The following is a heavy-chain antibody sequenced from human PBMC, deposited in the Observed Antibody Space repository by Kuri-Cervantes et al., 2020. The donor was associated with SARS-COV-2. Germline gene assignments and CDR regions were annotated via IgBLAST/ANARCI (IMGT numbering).Heavy chain of an antibody. Sequence: GGSLRLSCAASGFTVSSNYMSWVRQAPGKGLEWVSVIYSGGSTYYADSVKGRFTISRDNSKNTLYLQMNSLRAEDTAVYYCAKFSDCSSTSCYTGWWDYWGQGTLVTVSS. CDR2: IYSGGST. J-gene: IGHJ4*02. CDR1: GFTVSSNY. CDR3: AKFSDCSSTSCYTGWWDY. D-gene: IGHD2-2*02. V-gene: IGHV3-53*01.